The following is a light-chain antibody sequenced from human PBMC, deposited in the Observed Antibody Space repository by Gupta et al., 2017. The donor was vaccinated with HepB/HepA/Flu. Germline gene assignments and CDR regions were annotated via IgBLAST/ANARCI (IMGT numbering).Light chain of an antibody. CDR2: SAS. CDR3: QQAGSLPYT. V-gene: IGKV1-12*01. CDR1: QFIGTF. Sequence: DIQMTQSPSSVSASVGDRVTITCRASQFIGTFLAWYQQKPGKGPKLLIYSASNLLSGVPSRFSGSGSGTDFTLTIISLQPEDFATYFCQQAGSLPYTFGPGTKVDIK. J-gene: IGKJ2*01.